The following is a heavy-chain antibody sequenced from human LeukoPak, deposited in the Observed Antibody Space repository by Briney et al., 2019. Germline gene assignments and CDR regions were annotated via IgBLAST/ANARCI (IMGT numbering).Heavy chain of an antibody. D-gene: IGHD6-19*01. V-gene: IGHV3-30*03. CDR1: GFTFSNYA. CDR2: ISHDGSSD. CDR3: ARMSASGRTNGAFDV. Sequence: PGGSLRLSCAASGFTFSNYAMAWVRQAPGKGLDWVAVISHDGSSDYYSPSLRGRFTISRDTSKNTLYLQMNRLRPDDTATYYCARMSASGRTNGAFDVWGRGTMVTVSS. J-gene: IGHJ3*01.